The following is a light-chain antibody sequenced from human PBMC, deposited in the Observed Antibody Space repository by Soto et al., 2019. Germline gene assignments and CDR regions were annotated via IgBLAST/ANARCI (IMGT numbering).Light chain of an antibody. Sequence: DIQMTQSPSTLSASVGDRVTITCRASQTISSSLAWYQQKPGKAPNLLIYKASSLESGVPSRFSGSGSGTEFTLIISSVQTDDFATYYCQQYSSFWTFGQGTKMEIK. V-gene: IGKV1-5*03. CDR1: QTISSS. J-gene: IGKJ1*01. CDR2: KAS. CDR3: QQYSSFWT.